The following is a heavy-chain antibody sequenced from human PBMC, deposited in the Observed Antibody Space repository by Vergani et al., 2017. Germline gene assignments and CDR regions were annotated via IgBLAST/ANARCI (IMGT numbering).Heavy chain of an antibody. J-gene: IGHJ5*02. V-gene: IGHV1-2*02. CDR1: GYTFTGYY. CDR2: INPNSGGT. Sequence: QVQLVQSGAEVKKPGASVKVSCKASGYTFTGYYMHWVRQAPGQGLEWMGWINPNSGGTNYAQKFQGRVTMTRDTSISTAYMELSRLRSDDTAVYYCARDGLSSSWSRGNWFDPWGQGTLVTVSS. D-gene: IGHD6-13*01. CDR3: ARDGLSSSWSRGNWFDP.